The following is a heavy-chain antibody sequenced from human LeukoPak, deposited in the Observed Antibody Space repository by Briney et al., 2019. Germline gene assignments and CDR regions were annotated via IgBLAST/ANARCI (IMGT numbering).Heavy chain of an antibody. J-gene: IGHJ4*02. V-gene: IGHV4-59*11. D-gene: IGHD3-10*01. CDR1: GGSISSHY. Sequence: SETLSLTCTVSGGSISSHYWSWIRQSPGKGLEWIGFMHYRGNTNSNPSLRSRVTISVDTSKNQFSLKLSSVTAADTAVYYCARDPLLWFGEFDYWGQGTLVTVSS. CDR3: ARDPLLWFGEFDY. CDR2: MHYRGNT.